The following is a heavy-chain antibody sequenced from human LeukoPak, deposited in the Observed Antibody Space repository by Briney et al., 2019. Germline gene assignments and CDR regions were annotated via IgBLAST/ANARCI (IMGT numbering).Heavy chain of an antibody. CDR1: GFTFSSYA. J-gene: IGHJ4*02. Sequence: GGSLRLSCAASGFTFSSYAMSWVRQAPGEGLEWVSTISPSGGSTCYADSVKGRFTIFRDNSKNTMYLQMNNLRVDDTAVYYCAKDPYSGSPRRFDYWAQGTRVAASS. CDR3: AKDPYSGSPRRFDY. CDR2: ISPSGGST. D-gene: IGHD1-26*01. V-gene: IGHV3-23*01.